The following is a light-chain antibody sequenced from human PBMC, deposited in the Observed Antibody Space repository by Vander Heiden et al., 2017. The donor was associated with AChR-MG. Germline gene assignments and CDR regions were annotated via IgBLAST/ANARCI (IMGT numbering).Light chain of an antibody. CDR2: WAS. V-gene: IGKV4-1*01. J-gene: IGKJ1*01. CDR3: QQYYGTPRT. CDR1: QSVLHSSTNKND. Sequence: DIVMTQSPASLALSLGERATINCKSSQSVLHSSTNKNDLGWYQQKPGQPPKLLMYWASTRESGVPDRFSGSGSGTDFTLTISSLQAEDVAVYYCQQYYGTPRTFGQGTKVEIK.